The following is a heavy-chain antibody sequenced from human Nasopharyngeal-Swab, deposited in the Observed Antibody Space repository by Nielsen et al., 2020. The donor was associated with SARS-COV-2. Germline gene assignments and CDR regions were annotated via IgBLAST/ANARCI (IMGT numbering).Heavy chain of an antibody. CDR1: GFTFDDYA. J-gene: IGHJ4*02. D-gene: IGHD6-13*01. CDR2: ISWNSGSI. V-gene: IGHV3-9*01. Sequence: SLKISCAASGFTFDDYAMHWVRQAPGKGLEWVSGISWNSGSIGYADSVKGRFTISRDNAKNSLYLQMNSLRAEDTALYYCASDSSSWYAYFDYWSQGTLVTVSS. CDR3: ASDSSSWYAYFDY.